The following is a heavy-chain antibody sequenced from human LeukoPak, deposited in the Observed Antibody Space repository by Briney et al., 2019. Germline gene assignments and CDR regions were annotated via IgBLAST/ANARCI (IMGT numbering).Heavy chain of an antibody. CDR1: GGSISSSSYY. V-gene: IGHV4-39*01. J-gene: IGHJ2*01. CDR3: ARLESGWHDWYFDL. D-gene: IGHD6-19*01. CDR2: IYYSGSI. Sequence: KPSETLSLTCTVSGGSISSSSYYWGWIRQPPGKGLEWIGSIYYSGSIYYNPSLKSRVTISVDTSKNQFSLKLSSVTAADTAVYYCARLESGWHDWYFDLWGRGTLVTVSS.